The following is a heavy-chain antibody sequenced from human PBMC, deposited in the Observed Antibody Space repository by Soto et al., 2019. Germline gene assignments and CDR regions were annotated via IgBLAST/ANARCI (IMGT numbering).Heavy chain of an antibody. CDR1: GFTFSSYA. D-gene: IGHD2-15*01. CDR3: AKHRGAGGHFDY. V-gene: IGHV3-23*01. CDR2: VSIGGST. J-gene: IGHJ4*02. Sequence: DVQLLESGGGLVQPAGSLRLSCAASGFTFSSYAMGWVRQGPGKGLEWVAVVSIGGSTHYADSVRGRFTISRDNSKNTLPLQMNSLTAEDTAVYFCAKHRGAGGHFDYWGQGALVTVSS.